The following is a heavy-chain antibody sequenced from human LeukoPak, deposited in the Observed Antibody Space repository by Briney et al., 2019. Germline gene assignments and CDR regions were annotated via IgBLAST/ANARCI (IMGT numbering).Heavy chain of an antibody. Sequence: GTSVKVSCKASGFTFTSSAVQWVRQARGQRLEWIGWIVVGSGNTNYAQKFQERVTITRDTSTSTVYMELSSPRPEDTAVYYCARDSQGEYSYGYLGGRYDYWGQGTLVTVSS. CDR1: GFTFTSSA. CDR2: IVVGSGNT. D-gene: IGHD5-18*01. J-gene: IGHJ4*02. CDR3: ARDSQGEYSYGYLGGRYDY. V-gene: IGHV1-58*01.